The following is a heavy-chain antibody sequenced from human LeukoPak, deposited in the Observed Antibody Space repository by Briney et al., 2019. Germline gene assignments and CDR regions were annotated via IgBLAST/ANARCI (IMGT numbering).Heavy chain of an antibody. CDR2: FDPEEGGR. V-gene: IGHV1-24*01. CDR1: GDNLSELT. J-gene: IGHJ4*02. CDR3: ATFCVYDLLECFDY. Sequence: ASVKVSCKVSGDNLSELTVHGVRQAPGKGVEWIGGFDPEEGGRHYAQKFEGRVTMTEDTSTDTAYMQLTSLRSEDTAVYYCATFCVYDLLECFDYWGQGTLVTVSS. D-gene: IGHD5/OR15-5a*01.